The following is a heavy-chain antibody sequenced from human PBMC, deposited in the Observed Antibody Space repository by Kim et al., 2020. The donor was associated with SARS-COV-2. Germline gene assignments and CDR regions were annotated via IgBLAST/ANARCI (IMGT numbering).Heavy chain of an antibody. D-gene: IGHD2-2*02. J-gene: IGHJ4*02. Sequence: EDAVKGRFTISRDRTKNTLYLQMNSRRAADTAVYFCAKGRSTSCYTDFDCWGQGTLVTVSS. CDR3: AKGRSTSCYTDFDC. V-gene: IGHV3-23*01.